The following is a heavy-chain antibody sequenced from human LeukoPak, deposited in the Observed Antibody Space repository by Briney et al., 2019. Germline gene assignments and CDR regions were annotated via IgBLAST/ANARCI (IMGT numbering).Heavy chain of an antibody. V-gene: IGHV3-30-3*01. J-gene: IGHJ4*02. CDR1: GITFSSYA. CDR3: ARDTSSGWYAYFDY. D-gene: IGHD6-19*01. Sequence: PGGSLRLSCAASGITFSSYAMHLVRQAPGKGLEWLAVISYDGSNKNYADSVKGRFTISRDNSKNTLYLQMNSLRAEDTAVYYCARDTSSGWYAYFDYWGQGTLVTVSS. CDR2: ISYDGSNK.